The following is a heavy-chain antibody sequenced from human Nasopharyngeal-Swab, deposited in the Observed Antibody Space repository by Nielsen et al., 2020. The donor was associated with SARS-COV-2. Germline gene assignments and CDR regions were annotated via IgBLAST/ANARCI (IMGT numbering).Heavy chain of an antibody. CDR2: INAGNGNT. CDR3: TYDSSGHYYYYMDV. D-gene: IGHD3-22*01. J-gene: IGHJ6*03. V-gene: IGHV1-3*01. Sequence: WVRQAPGQRLEWMGWINAGNGNTKYSQKFQGRVTITRDTSASTAYMELSSLRSEDTAVYYCTYDSSGHYYYYMDVWGKGTTVTVSS.